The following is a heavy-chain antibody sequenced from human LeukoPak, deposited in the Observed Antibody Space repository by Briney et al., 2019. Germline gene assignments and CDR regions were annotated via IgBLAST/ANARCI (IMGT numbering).Heavy chain of an antibody. Sequence: SETLSLICTVSGHSHSSSSYFWDWIRQAPGKGLEWIGTISSSGNTYYNPSLKSRVTMSVDTSKNQFSLKLTSVTAADTTVYYCARHYSGTYYRFDSWGQGTLVTVSS. CDR2: ISSSGNT. J-gene: IGHJ4*02. V-gene: IGHV4-39*01. D-gene: IGHD1-26*01. CDR1: GHSHSSSSYF. CDR3: ARHYSGTYYRFDS.